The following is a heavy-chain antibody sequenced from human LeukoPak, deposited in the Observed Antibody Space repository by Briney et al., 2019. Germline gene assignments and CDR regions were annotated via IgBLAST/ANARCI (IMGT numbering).Heavy chain of an antibody. V-gene: IGHV1-18*01. D-gene: IGHD1-1*01. CDR2: ISAYNGNT. Sequence: ASVKVSCKASGYSFTSYGISWVRQAPGQGLEWMGWISAYNGNTNYAQKLQGRVTMTTDTSTSTAYMELRSLRSDDTAVYYCARDSLDNRNDLGNWFDPWGQGTLVTVSS. CDR3: ARDSLDNRNDLGNWFDP. J-gene: IGHJ5*02. CDR1: GYSFTSYG.